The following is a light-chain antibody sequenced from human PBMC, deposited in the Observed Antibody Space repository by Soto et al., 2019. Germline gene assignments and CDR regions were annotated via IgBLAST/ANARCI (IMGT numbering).Light chain of an antibody. J-gene: IGLJ1*01. CDR3: AAWDDSLSGDV. Sequence: QSVLTQPPSASRTPGRRVTVSCSGSSSNSGSNYVYWYQQLPGTAPKLLIYRNNQRPSGVPDRFSGSKSGTSASLAISGLRSEDEADYYCAAWDDSLSGDVVRTGTKVHVL. CDR2: RNN. V-gene: IGLV1-47*01. CDR1: SSNSGSNY.